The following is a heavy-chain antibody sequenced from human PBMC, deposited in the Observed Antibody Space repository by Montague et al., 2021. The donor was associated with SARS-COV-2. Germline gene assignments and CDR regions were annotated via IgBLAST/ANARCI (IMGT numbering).Heavy chain of an antibody. CDR1: GGSLTSNY. J-gene: IGHJ4*02. Sequence: SETLSLTCAVYGGSLTSNYWTWVRQAPGKGLEWIGKCNQSGRTTHYNPSLLGRVTISVDMSRNQVFLTLNSVTVADTAVYYCARVPLYFDGFDFWGQGDLVTV. CDR2: CNQSGRTT. V-gene: IGHV4-34*01. CDR3: ARVPLYFDGFDF. D-gene: IGHD2-2*02.